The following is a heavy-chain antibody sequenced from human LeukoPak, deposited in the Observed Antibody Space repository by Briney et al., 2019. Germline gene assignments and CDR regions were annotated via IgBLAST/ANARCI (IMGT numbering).Heavy chain of an antibody. Sequence: GGSLRLSCAASGFTVSNSYMTWVRQAPGKGLEWVSVIYSGGSTYYADSVKGRFSISRDNSKNTLYVQMNSLRAEDTAVYYCARGANYYGSGSYAFDIWGQGTMVTVSS. CDR2: IYSGGST. D-gene: IGHD3-10*01. J-gene: IGHJ3*02. CDR3: ARGANYYGSGSYAFDI. V-gene: IGHV3-66*01. CDR1: GFTVSNSY.